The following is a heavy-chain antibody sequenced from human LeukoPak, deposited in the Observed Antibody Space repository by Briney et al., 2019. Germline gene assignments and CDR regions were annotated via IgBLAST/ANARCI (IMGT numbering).Heavy chain of an antibody. J-gene: IGHJ6*04. D-gene: IGHD3-22*01. Sequence: ASVKVSCKASGGTFSSYAISWVRQAPGQGLEWMGGIIPIFGTANYAQKLQGRVTMTTDTSTSTAYMELRSLRSDGTAVYYCARLVGGFYYYDSSGYKDVWGKGTTVTISS. CDR3: ARLVGGFYYYDSSGYKDV. CDR1: GGTFSSYA. CDR2: IIPIFGTA. V-gene: IGHV1-69*05.